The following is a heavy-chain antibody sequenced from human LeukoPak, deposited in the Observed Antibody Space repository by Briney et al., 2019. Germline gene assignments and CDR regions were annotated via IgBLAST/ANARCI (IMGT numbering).Heavy chain of an antibody. CDR3: ARQDCSGGGCYSGSYYFDY. J-gene: IGHJ4*02. V-gene: IGHV4-39*01. D-gene: IGHD2-15*01. CDR2: FYYSGST. Sequence: PSETLSLTCTVSGGSISSSSYYWGWIRQPPGKGLEWIGNFYYSGSTYYNPSLKSRVTISVDTSKNQFSLKLSSVTAADTAVYYCARQDCSGGGCYSGSYYFDYWGQGTLVTVSS. CDR1: GGSISSSSYY.